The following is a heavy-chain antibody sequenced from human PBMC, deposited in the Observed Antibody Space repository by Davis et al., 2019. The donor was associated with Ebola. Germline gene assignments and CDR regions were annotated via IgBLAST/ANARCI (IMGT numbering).Heavy chain of an antibody. Sequence: PSETLSLTCTVSGGSISSGGYYWSWIRQHPGKGLEWIGYIYYSGSTYYNPSLKSRVTISVDTSKNQFSLKLSSVTAADTAVYYCSGSSSNCYTSGRGCDNWGQGTLVTVSS. CDR2: IYYSGST. CDR3: SGSSSNCYTSGRGCDN. CDR1: GGSISSGGYY. V-gene: IGHV4-31*03. J-gene: IGHJ4*02. D-gene: IGHD2-2*02.